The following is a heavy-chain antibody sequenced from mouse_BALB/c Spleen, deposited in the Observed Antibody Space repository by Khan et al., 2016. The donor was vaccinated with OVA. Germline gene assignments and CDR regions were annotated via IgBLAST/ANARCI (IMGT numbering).Heavy chain of an antibody. CDR1: GYSITSDYA. CDR3: ARSVTITTVVATDFDY. Sequence: EVQLQESGPGLVKPSQSLSLTCTVTGYSITSDYAWNWIRQFPGNKLEWMGYISYSGRTSYNPSLKSRISITRDTSKNKFFLQLNHVTTEDTSTSYCARSVTITTVVATDFDYWGQGTTLTVSS. V-gene: IGHV3-2*02. D-gene: IGHD1-1*01. CDR2: ISYSGRT. J-gene: IGHJ2*01.